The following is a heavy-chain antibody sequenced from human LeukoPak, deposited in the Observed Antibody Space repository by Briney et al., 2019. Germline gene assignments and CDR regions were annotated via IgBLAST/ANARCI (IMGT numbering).Heavy chain of an antibody. Sequence: PGGSLRLSCAASGFTFSSYAMHWVRQAPGKGLEWVAVISYDGSNKYYADSVKGRFTISRDNSKNTLYLQMNSLRAEDTAVYYCARAELRPPFDYWGQGTLVTVSS. CDR1: GFTFSSYA. V-gene: IGHV3-30-3*01. CDR3: ARAELRPPFDY. J-gene: IGHJ4*02. D-gene: IGHD1-26*01. CDR2: ISYDGSNK.